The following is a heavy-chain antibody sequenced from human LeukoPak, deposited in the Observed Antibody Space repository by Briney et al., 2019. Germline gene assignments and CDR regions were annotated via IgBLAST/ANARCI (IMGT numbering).Heavy chain of an antibody. V-gene: IGHV3-30*03. J-gene: IGHJ6*02. Sequence: GRSLRLSCAASGFTLSSYGMHWVRQAPGKGLEWVAVISYDGSNKYYADSVKGRFTISRDNSKNTLYLQMNSLRAEDTAVYYCARSSSWYGDYYYYGMDVWGQGTTVTVSS. CDR3: ARSSSWYGDYYYYGMDV. D-gene: IGHD6-13*01. CDR2: ISYDGSNK. CDR1: GFTLSSYG.